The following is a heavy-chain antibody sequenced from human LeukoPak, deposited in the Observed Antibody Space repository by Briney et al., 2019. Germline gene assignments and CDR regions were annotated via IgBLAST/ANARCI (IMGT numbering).Heavy chain of an antibody. V-gene: IGHV4-59*01. D-gene: IGHD3-3*01. Sequence: PSETLSLTCTVSGGSISNYYWSWIRQPPGKGLEWIGYIYYSGDTNYNPSLKSRVTISVDTSKNQFSLKLTSVTAADTAVYYCASSHPLGSNNDYYTPFDYWGQGALAIVSS. CDR1: GGSISNYY. CDR2: IYYSGDT. J-gene: IGHJ4*02. CDR3: ASSHPLGSNNDYYTPFDY.